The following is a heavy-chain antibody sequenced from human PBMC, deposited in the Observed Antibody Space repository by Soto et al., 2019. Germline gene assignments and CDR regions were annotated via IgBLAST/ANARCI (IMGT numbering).Heavy chain of an antibody. CDR1: GGTFSSYA. D-gene: IGHD6-19*01. Sequence: QVQLVQSGAEVKKPGSSVKVSCKASGGTFSSYAISWVRQAPVQGLEWMGGIIPIFGTANYAQKFQGRVTITADEATSTGYMELSSLRSADTAVYYCSRDSGLAVDGTGYYGMDGWGQGTPVTVSS. J-gene: IGHJ6*02. V-gene: IGHV1-69*01. CDR3: SRDSGLAVDGTGYYGMDG. CDR2: IIPIFGTA.